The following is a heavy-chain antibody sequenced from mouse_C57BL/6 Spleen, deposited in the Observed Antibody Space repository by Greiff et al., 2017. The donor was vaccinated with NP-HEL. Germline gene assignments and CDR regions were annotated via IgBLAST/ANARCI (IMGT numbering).Heavy chain of an antibody. J-gene: IGHJ1*03. V-gene: IGHV1-69*01. CDR1: GYTFTSYW. CDR3: ARRAPYYSNYLSYWYFDV. CDR2: IDPSDSYT. Sequence: QVQLQQPGAELVMPGASVKLSCKASGYTFTSYWMHWVKQRPGQGLEWIGEIDPSDSYTNYNQKFKGKSTLTVDKSSSTAYMQLSSLTSEDSAVYYCARRAPYYSNYLSYWYFDVWGTGTTVTVSS. D-gene: IGHD2-5*01.